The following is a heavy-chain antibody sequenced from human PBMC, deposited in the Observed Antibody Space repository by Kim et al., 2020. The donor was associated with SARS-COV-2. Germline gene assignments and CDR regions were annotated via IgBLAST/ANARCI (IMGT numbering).Heavy chain of an antibody. CDR1: GFTFSTYA. CDR2: ITSGGVGT. V-gene: IGHV3-23*01. J-gene: IGHJ5*01. CDR3: ARSGGHCGGDSCYPHWF. D-gene: IGHD2-15*01. Sequence: GGSLRLSCAASGFTFSTYAMNWIRQAPGKGLEWVSTITSGGVGTYYADSVKGRFTISRDDSKNTLYMRMNSLRAEDTALYYCARSGGHCGGDSCYPHWF.